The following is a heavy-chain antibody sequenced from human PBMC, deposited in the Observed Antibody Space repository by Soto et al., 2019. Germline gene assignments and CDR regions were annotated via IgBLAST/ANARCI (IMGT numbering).Heavy chain of an antibody. Sequence: ASETLSLTCAVYGGSFSGYYWSWIRQPPGKGLEWIGEIDHSGSTNYNPSLKSRVTISVDTSKNQFSLKLSSVTAADTAVYYCARGSRGGYDCLDYRGQGTLVTVSS. D-gene: IGHD5-12*01. CDR1: GGSFSGYY. J-gene: IGHJ4*02. CDR2: IDHSGST. V-gene: IGHV4-34*01. CDR3: ARGSRGGYDCLDY.